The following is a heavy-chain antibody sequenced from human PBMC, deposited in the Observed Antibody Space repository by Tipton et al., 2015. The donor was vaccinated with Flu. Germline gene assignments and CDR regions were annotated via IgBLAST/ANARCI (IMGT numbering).Heavy chain of an antibody. D-gene: IGHD6-19*01. CDR2: ISVYSGTT. CDR3: ACGSHPGSGGNSGKEDGFDI. CDR1: GYTFTTYS. J-gene: IGHJ3*02. Sequence: QVQLVQSGGEVRKSGASVKVSCKPSGYTFTTYSINWVRQAPGQGLEWMGWISVYSGTTNYAQRFQGRVTMTTDTSTSTVYMDLRSLRSDDTAVYYCACGSHPGSGGNSGKEDGFDIWGQGTMVTVS. V-gene: IGHV1-18*04.